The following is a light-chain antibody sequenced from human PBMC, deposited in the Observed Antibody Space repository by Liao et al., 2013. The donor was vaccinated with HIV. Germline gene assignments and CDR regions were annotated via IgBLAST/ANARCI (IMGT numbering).Light chain of an antibody. Sequence: SYEVSQPPSVSVSPGQTATITCSGDKLGDKYACWYQQKSGQSPVLVIYQDTKRPSGIPERFSGSNSGNTATLTISGAQPIDEADYYCQAWDRNTAIFGGGTKLTVL. CDR3: QAWDRNTAI. CDR1: KLGDKY. CDR2: QDT. J-gene: IGLJ2*01. V-gene: IGLV3-1*01.